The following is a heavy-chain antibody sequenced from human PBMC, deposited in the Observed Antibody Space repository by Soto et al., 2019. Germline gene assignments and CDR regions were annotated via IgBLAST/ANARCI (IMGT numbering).Heavy chain of an antibody. J-gene: IGHJ4*02. CDR2: LSYDGTDQ. D-gene: IGHD4-17*01. CDR3: AKDGHYGHPPDH. CDR1: GFTMRSYG. Sequence: QVQLVESGGGVVQPGRSLRLSCVTSGFTMRSYGLYWVRQAPGKGLEWVASLSYDGTDQNYADSVKGRFTVSRDGSKKTLYLQMDSLSAEDTATYYCAKDGHYGHPPDHWGQGTLVTVAS. V-gene: IGHV3-30*18.